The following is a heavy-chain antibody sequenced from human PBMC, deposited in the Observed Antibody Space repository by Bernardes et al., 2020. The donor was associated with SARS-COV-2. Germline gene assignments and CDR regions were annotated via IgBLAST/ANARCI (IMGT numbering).Heavy chain of an antibody. D-gene: IGHD2-2*01. CDR2: IIPILGIA. V-gene: IGHV1-69*02. J-gene: IGHJ6*02. Sequence: SVKVSCKASGGTFSSYTISWVRQATGQGLEWMGRIIPILGIANYAQKFQGRVTITADKSTSTAYMELSSLRSEDTAVYYCVIGYCRSTSCHRDAYYFGMGVCGQGTTVTVSS. CDR3: VIGYCRSTSCHRDAYYFGMGV. CDR1: GGTFSSYT.